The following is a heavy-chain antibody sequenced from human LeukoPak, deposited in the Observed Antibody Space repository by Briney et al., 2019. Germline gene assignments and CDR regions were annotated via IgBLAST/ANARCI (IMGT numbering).Heavy chain of an antibody. CDR3: ASRAPYYYDSSGYYPFDY. CDR2: ISSSSSTI. J-gene: IGHJ4*02. D-gene: IGHD3-22*01. Sequence: GGSLRLSCAASGFTFSSYSMNWVRQAPGKGLEWVSYISSSSSTIYYADSVKGRFTISRDNAKNSLYLQMNSLRAEDTAVYYCASRAPYYYDSSGYYPFDYWGQGTLVTVSS. CDR1: GFTFSSYS. V-gene: IGHV3-48*04.